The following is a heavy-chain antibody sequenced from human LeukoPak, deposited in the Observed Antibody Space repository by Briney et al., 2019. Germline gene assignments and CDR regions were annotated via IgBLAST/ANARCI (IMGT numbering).Heavy chain of an antibody. CDR2: MNPNSGNT. V-gene: IGHV1-8*02. CDR1: GGTFSSYA. CDR3: ARSRGGHDAFDI. D-gene: IGHD3-10*01. Sequence: ASVKVSCKASGGTFSSYAISWVRQAPGQGLEWMGWMNPNSGNTGYAQKFQGRVTMTRNTSISTAYMELSSLRSEDTAVYYCARSRGGHDAFDIWGQGTMVTVSS. J-gene: IGHJ3*02.